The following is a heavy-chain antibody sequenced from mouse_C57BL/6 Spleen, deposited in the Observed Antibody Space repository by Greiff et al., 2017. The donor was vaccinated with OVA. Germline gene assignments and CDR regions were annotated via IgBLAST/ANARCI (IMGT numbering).Heavy chain of an antibody. D-gene: IGHD2-5*01. CDR3: ASSYYSDYGGVGY. Sequence: ESGPGLVKPSQSLSLTCSVTGYSITSGYYWNWIRQFPGNKLEWMGYISYDGSNNYNPSLKNRISITRDTSKNQFFLKLNSVTTEDTATYSGASSYYSDYGGVGYWGQGTSVTVSS. CDR1: GYSITSGYY. CDR2: ISYDGSN. V-gene: IGHV3-6*01. J-gene: IGHJ4*01.